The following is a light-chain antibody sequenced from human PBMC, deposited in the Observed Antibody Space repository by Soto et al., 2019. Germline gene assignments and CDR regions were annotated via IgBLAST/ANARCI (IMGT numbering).Light chain of an antibody. V-gene: IGKV1-27*01. CDR1: QGITTY. CDR3: QYYNRAPFT. CDR2: SAT. Sequence: DLPMTQSPSSLSASVGDRVTITCRASQGITTYLAWYQQKPGKVPNLLVHSATTLHSGVPSRFSGGGSGTRFTLTISGLQPEDVATYYCQYYNRAPFTFGGGTKVEI. J-gene: IGKJ4*01.